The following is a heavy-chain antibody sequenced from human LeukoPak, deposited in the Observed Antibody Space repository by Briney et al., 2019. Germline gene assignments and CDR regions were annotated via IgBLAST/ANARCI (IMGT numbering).Heavy chain of an antibody. CDR2: ITNSGSTI. V-gene: IGHV3-11*01. Sequence: PGGSLRLSCAASGFTFSDYYMAWIRQAPGKGLEWVSYITNSGSTIYYADSVKGRFTVSRDNAKNSLYLQMNTLRAEDTAVYYCATHIAEATALHYWGQGTLVTVSS. CDR3: ATHIAEATALHY. CDR1: GFTFSDYY. D-gene: IGHD6-13*01. J-gene: IGHJ4*02.